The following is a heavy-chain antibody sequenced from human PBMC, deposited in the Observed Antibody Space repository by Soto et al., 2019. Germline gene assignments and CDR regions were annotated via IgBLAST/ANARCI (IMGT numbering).Heavy chain of an antibody. CDR1: GGRFSTYA. CDR2: IITFLGAA. D-gene: IGHD1-26*01. CDR3: ARGGKERFRGPGMDV. Sequence: QVQLVQSGAEVRKPGSSVRVSCKASGGRFSTYAFNWVRQAPGQGLEWLGGIITFLGAAMYAQKFQGRVTITADELTTTAYMELSGLRSDDTAVYYCARGGKERFRGPGMDVWGQGTTVTVSS. J-gene: IGHJ6*02. V-gene: IGHV1-69*01.